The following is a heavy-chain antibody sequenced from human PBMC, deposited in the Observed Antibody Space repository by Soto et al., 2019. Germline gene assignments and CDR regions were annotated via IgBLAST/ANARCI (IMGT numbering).Heavy chain of an antibody. J-gene: IGHJ5*02. CDR3: ARDPGAWFDP. D-gene: IGHD3-10*01. Sequence: SETLSLTCTVSGCSISSYYWRWIRQPPGKGLEWIGYIYYSGSTNYIPYLKSRVTISGDTSKNQFSLKLSSVTAADTAVYYCARDPGAWFDPWGQGTLVTVS. CDR2: IYYSGST. CDR1: GCSISSYY. V-gene: IGHV4-59*01.